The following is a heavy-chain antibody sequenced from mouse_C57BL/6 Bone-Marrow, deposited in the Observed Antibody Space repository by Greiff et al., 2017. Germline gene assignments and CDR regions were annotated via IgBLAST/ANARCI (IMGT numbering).Heavy chain of an antibody. Sequence: VQGVESGAELVRPGTSVKVSCKASGYAFTNYLIEWVKQRPGQGLEWIGVINPGSGGTNYNEKFKGKATLTADKSSSTAYMQLSRLTSEDSAVYFCARCDYDYAMDYWGQGTSVTVSS. D-gene: IGHD2-4*01. CDR2: INPGSGGT. CDR1: GYAFTNYL. J-gene: IGHJ4*01. CDR3: ARCDYDYAMDY. V-gene: IGHV1-54*01.